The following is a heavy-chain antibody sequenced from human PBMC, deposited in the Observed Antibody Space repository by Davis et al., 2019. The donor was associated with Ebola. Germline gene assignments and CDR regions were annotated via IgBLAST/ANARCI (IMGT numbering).Heavy chain of an antibody. CDR2: ITTNTASP. J-gene: IGHJ4*02. D-gene: IGHD3-16*01. CDR1: GYPFTDFA. Sequence: AASVKVSCKASGYPFTDFAINWLRQAPGQRFEWMGWITTNTASPTYARGFSERFVFSLDTSVDTAFLQIINLRAEDTAIYYCARGMGELALNWGQGTLVTVSS. V-gene: IGHV7-4-1*02. CDR3: ARGMGELALN.